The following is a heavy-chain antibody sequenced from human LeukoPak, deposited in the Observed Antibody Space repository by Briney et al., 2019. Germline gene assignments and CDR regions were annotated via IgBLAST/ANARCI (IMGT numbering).Heavy chain of an antibody. CDR3: ARESRRLWSPHNDY. V-gene: IGHV4-30-4*08. CDR1: GGSISSGDYY. CDR2: IYYSGST. D-gene: IGHD4/OR15-4a*01. J-gene: IGHJ4*02. Sequence: SQTLSLTCTVSGGSISSGDYYWSWIRQPPGKGLEWIRYIYYSGSTYYNPSLKSRVTISVDTSKNQFSLKLSSVTAADTAVYYCARESRRLWSPHNDYWGQGTLVTVSS.